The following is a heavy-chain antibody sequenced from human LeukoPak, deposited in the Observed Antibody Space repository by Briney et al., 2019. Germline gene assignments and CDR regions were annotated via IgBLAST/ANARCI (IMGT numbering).Heavy chain of an antibody. D-gene: IGHD6-6*01. J-gene: IGHJ4*02. CDR3: AKGGGYKQLGAHRAVYYFDY. CDR1: GFTFSSYG. CDR2: ISYDGSNK. Sequence: GGSLRLSCAASGFTFSSYGMHWVRQAPGKGLEWVAVISYDGSNKYYADSVKGRFTISRDNSKNTLYLQMNSLRAEDTAVYYCAKGGGYKQLGAHRAVYYFDYWGQGTLVTVSS. V-gene: IGHV3-30*18.